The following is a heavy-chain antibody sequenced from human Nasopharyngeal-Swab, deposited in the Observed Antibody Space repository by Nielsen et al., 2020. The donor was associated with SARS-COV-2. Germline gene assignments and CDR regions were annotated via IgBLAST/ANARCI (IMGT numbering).Heavy chain of an antibody. CDR2: ISSSSSYT. Sequence: RQAPGKGLEWVSYISSSSSYTNYADSVKGRFTISRDNAKNSLYLQMNSLRAEDTAVYYCASSNSAAAGFDYWGQGTLVTSPQ. J-gene: IGHJ4*02. CDR3: ASSNSAAAGFDY. V-gene: IGHV3-11*03. D-gene: IGHD6-13*01.